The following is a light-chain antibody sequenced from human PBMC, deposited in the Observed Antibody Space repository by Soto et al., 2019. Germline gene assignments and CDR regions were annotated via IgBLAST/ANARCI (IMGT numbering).Light chain of an antibody. CDR2: WAS. CDR1: QSVDSSY. CDR3: QQYYSILRT. Sequence: EIVLTQSPGTLSLSPGERATLSCRASQSVDSSYLAWYQQKPGQPPKLLIYWASTRESGVPDRFSGSGSGTDFTLTISSLQAEDAAVYYCQQYYSILRTFGQGTRVEIK. J-gene: IGKJ1*01. V-gene: IGKV4-1*01.